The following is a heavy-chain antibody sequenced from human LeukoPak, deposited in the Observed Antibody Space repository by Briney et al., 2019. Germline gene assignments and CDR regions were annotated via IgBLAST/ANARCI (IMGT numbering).Heavy chain of an antibody. Sequence: PGGSLRLSCVASGCTFSSYAMSWVRQAPGKGLEWVSGISGRGSSTSHADSVKGRFTSSRDNSKNTLYLQMNSLRAEDTAVYHCAIGTQIYCSDIKCYPFDYWGQGTLVTVSS. V-gene: IGHV3-23*01. CDR2: ISGRGSST. J-gene: IGHJ4*02. CDR1: GCTFSSYA. CDR3: AIGTQIYCSDIKCYPFDY. D-gene: IGHD2-15*01.